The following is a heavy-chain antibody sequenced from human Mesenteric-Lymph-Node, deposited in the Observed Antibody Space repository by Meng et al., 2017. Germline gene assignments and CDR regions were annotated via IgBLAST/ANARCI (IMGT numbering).Heavy chain of an antibody. CDR3: ARGTDWYDY. J-gene: IGHJ4*02. CDR1: GFTFSNYE. D-gene: IGHD3-9*01. Sequence: GESLKISCGASGFTFSNYEMNWVRQAPGKGLEWVSYISASGGTMYYADSVRGRFTISRDNVKNSLYLHLNSLRAEDTALYFCARGTDWYDYWGQGTLVTVSS. CDR2: ISASGGTM. V-gene: IGHV3-48*03.